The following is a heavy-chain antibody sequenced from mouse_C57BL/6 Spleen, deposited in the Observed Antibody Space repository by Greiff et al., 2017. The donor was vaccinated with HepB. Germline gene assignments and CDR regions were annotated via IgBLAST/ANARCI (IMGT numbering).Heavy chain of an antibody. Sequence: QVQLQQPGAELVRPGSSVKLSCKASGYTFTSYWMDWVKPRPGQGLEWIGNIYPSDSETHYNQKFKDKATLTVDKSSSTAYMQLSSLPSEDSAVYYCARCRPRDYFDYGGQGTTLTVSS. J-gene: IGHJ2*01. CDR3: ARCRPRDYFDY. CDR1: GYTFTSYW. CDR2: IYPSDSET. V-gene: IGHV1-61*01.